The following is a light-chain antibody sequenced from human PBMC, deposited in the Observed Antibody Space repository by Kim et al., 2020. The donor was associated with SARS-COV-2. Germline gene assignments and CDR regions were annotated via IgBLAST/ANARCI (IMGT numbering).Light chain of an antibody. CDR3: QQTYSTSVT. CDR2: AAS. J-gene: IGKJ5*01. CDR1: QSISSY. Sequence: DIQMTQSQSSLSASVGDRVTITCRASQSISSYLNWYQQKPGKAPKLLIYAASSLQSGVPSRFSGSGSGTDFTLTISSLQPDDFATFYCQQTYSTSVTFGQGTRLEIK. V-gene: IGKV1-39*01.